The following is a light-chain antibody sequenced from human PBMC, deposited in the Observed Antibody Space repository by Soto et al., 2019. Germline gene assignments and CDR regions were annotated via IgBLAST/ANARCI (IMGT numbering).Light chain of an antibody. V-gene: IGKV3-20*01. J-gene: IGKJ1*01. CDR2: GAS. CDR1: QSVSSD. CDR3: QQYGSSRT. Sequence: EIVIAYSPAPLSFFPVERATLSCRASQSVSSDLAWYQQKPGQAPRLLIYGASSRATGIPDRFSGSGSGTDFTLTISRLETEDFAVYYCQQYGSSRTFGQGTKVDIK.